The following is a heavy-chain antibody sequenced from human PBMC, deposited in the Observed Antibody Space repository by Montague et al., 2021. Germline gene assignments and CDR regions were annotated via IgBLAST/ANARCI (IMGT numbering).Heavy chain of an antibody. V-gene: IGHV4-34*01. CDR3: TRGEVAVTGIDY. Sequence: SETLSLTCAVYGGSLSGYIWNWIRQPPGRDLEWIGQISHTGSTSYNPSIKSRVTMSVDTSENHVSLRLSSVTAADTAVYYCTRGEVAVTGIDYWGQGALVTVSS. J-gene: IGHJ4*02. CDR1: GGSLSGYI. D-gene: IGHD6-19*01. CDR2: ISHTGST.